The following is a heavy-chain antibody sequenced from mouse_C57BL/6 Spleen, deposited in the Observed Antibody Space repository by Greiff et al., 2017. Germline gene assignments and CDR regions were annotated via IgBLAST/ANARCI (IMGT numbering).Heavy chain of an antibody. CDR1: GYTFTSYW. D-gene: IGHD2-10*01. J-gene: IGHJ2*01. Sequence: VQLQQPGAELVKPGASVKLSCKASGYTFTSYWMHWVKQRPGQGLEWIGMIHPNSGSTNYNEKFKSKATLTVDKSSSPAYMQLSSLTAEDSAVYFCARGGAYYGNPCFDYWGQGTTLTVSS. CDR2: IHPNSGST. V-gene: IGHV1-64*01. CDR3: ARGGAYYGNPCFDY.